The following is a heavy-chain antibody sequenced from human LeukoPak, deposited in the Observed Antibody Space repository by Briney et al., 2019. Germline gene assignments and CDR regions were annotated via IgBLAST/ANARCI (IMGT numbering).Heavy chain of an antibody. CDR3: ARARGYCSGGSCYLGYYYYYYGMDV. V-gene: IGHV3-48*03. CDR2: ISSSGSTI. Sequence: GGSLRLSCAASGFTFSSYEMNWFRQAPGKGLEWVSYISSSGSTIYYADSVKGRFTISRDNVKNSLYLQMNSLRAEDTAVYYCARARGYCSGGSCYLGYYYYYYGMDVWGQGTTVTVSS. J-gene: IGHJ6*02. CDR1: GFTFSSYE. D-gene: IGHD2-15*01.